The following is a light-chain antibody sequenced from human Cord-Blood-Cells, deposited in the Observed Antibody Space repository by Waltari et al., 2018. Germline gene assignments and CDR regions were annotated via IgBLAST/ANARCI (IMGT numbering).Light chain of an antibody. V-gene: IGKV3-11*01. CDR2: DAS. J-gene: IGKJ1*01. CDR1: QSVSSY. Sequence: EIVLTQSPATLSLSPGERATPSCRARQSVSSYLAWYQQKPGQAPRLLIYDASNRATGIPARFSGSGSGTDFTLTISSLEPEDFAVYYCQQRSNWPWTFGQGTKVEIK. CDR3: QQRSNWPWT.